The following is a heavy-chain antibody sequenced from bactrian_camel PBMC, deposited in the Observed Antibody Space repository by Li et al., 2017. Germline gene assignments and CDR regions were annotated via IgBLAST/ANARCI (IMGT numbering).Heavy chain of an antibody. D-gene: IGHD5*01. J-gene: IGHJ4*01. Sequence: HVQLVESGGGSVQPGGSLRLSCEISGGSYNPYCMAWFRQTPGTEREGVASIRQVDSMTMYADSVKGRFTISKDGVKNTLFLQMDSLKPDDSAMYYCAAGPGEGYTSDCQSARGYNNWGQGTQVTVS. CDR2: IRQVDSMT. CDR3: AAGPGEGYTSDCQSARGYNN. V-gene: IGHV3S26*01. CDR1: GGSYNPYC.